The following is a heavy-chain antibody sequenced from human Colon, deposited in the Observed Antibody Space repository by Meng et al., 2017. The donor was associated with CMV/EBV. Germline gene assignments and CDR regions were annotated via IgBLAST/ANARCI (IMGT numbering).Heavy chain of an antibody. V-gene: IGHV3-21*01. J-gene: IGHJ1*01. Sequence: GGSLRLSCAASGFTFSSYSMNWVRQAPGKGLEWVSSISSSSSYIYYADSVKGRFTISRDNAKNSLYLQLNSLRVEETAVYYCAGGMYENVFHNWGRGTLVTVSS. CDR1: GFTFSSYS. CDR3: AGGMYENVFHN. CDR2: ISSSSSYI. D-gene: IGHD2-8*01.